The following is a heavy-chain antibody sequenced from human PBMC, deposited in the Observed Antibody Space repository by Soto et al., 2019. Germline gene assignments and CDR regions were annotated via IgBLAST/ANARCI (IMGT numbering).Heavy chain of an antibody. D-gene: IGHD3-3*01. CDR1: GYSFNSYY. V-gene: IGHV1-46*02. J-gene: IGHJ4*02. Sequence: ASVKVSCKTSGYSFNSYYMNWVRPAPGQGLEWMGIINPSDGSTTYAQKFQGRVTLTRDTSASTVYMELSSLISEDTAVYYCARDKEGYTYGYYFDSWGQGTLVTVSS. CDR3: ARDKEGYTYGYYFDS. CDR2: INPSDGST.